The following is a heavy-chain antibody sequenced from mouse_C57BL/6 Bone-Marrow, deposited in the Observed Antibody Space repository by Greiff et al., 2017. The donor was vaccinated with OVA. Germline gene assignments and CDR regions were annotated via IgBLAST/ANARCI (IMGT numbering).Heavy chain of an antibody. V-gene: IGHV1-80*01. Sequence: LMESGASVKISCKASGYAFSSYWMNWVKQRPGKGLEWIGQIYPGDGDTNYNGKFKGKATLTADKSSSTAYMQLSSLTSEDSAVYFCARNYGSSSFAYWGQGTLVTVSA. CDR3: ARNYGSSSFAY. J-gene: IGHJ3*01. D-gene: IGHD1-1*01. CDR1: GYAFSSYW. CDR2: IYPGDGDT.